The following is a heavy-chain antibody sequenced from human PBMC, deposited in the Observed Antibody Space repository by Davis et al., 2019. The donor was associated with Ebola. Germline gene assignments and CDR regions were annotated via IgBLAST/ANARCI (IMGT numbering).Heavy chain of an antibody. J-gene: IGHJ6*02. D-gene: IGHD2-2*01. CDR1: GGSIGSSNW. V-gene: IGHV4-4*02. CDR3: ARGGVPAAAIRPYYYGMDV. CDR2: IYHSGST. Sequence: MPSETLSLTCAVSGGSIGSSNWWSWVRQPPGKGLEWIGEIYHSGSTNYNPSLKSRVTISVDKSKNQFSLKLSSVTAADTAVYYCARGGVPAAAIRPYYYGMDVWGQGTTVTVSS.